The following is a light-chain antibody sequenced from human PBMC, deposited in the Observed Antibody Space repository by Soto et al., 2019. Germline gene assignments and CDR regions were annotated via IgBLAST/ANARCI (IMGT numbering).Light chain of an antibody. J-gene: IGLJ1*01. CDR2: DIT. V-gene: IGLV2-11*01. Sequence: QYALTQPRSVSGTPGQSVTISCTGTSSDVGGDNYVSWYQQHPGKAPKLMLYDITKRPSGVPDRFSGSKSGNTASLTISGLQAEDEADYYCCSYGGSFYVFGTGTKLTVL. CDR1: SSDVGGDNY. CDR3: CSYGGSFYV.